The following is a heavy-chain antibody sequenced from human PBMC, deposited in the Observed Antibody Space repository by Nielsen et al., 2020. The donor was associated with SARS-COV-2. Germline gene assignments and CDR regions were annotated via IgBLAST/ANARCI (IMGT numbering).Heavy chain of an antibody. J-gene: IGHJ5*02. CDR1: GFTFSSYW. Sequence: GESLKISCAASGFTFSSYWMSWVRQAPGKGLEWVANIKQDGSEKYYVDSVKGRFTISRDNAKNSLYLQMNSLRAEDTAVYYCARDRDDYGDYERWFDPWGQGTLVTVSS. D-gene: IGHD4-17*01. V-gene: IGHV3-7*01. CDR2: IKQDGSEK. CDR3: ARDRDDYGDYERWFDP.